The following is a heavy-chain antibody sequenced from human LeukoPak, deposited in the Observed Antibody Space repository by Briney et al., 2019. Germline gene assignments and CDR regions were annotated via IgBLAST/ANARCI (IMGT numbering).Heavy chain of an antibody. D-gene: IGHD3-9*01. V-gene: IGHV3-7*03. CDR1: GFPFSSYW. J-gene: IGHJ5*02. CDR3: AKDVWFSVS. CDR2: IKQDGSKK. Sequence: GGSLRLSCVASGFPFSSYWMTWVRQAPGKGLEWVANIKQDGSKKSYVDSVKGRFTISRDNSKNTMYLQINSLRAEDTAIYYCAKDVWFSVSWGQGTLLTVSS.